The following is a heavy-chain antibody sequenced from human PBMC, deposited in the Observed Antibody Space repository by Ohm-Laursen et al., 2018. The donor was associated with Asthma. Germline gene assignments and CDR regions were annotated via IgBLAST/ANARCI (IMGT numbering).Heavy chain of an antibody. CDR2: ISSSDNTI. V-gene: IGHV3-11*01. CDR3: ARDGPGSSGPLTY. D-gene: IGHD3-10*01. CDR1: GFTFSDYY. Sequence: SLRLSCAASGFTFSDYYMSWIRQAPGKGLEWVSYISSSDNTIYYADSVKGRFTISRDNAKNSLYLQMNSLRAEDTAVYYCARDGPGSSGPLTYWGQGTLVTVSS. J-gene: IGHJ4*02.